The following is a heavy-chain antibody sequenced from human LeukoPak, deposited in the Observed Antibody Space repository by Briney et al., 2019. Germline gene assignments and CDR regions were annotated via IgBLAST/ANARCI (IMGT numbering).Heavy chain of an antibody. CDR1: GFTFSSYA. V-gene: IGHV3-23*01. D-gene: IGHD2-2*01. CDR2: ISGSGGST. CDR3: TKGYCSSTSCYARFDP. Sequence: GGSLRLSCAASGFTFSSYAMSWVRQAPGKGLEWVSAISGSGGSTYYADSVKGRFTISRDNSKNTLYLQMNSLRAEDTAVYYCTKGYCSSTSCYARFDPWGQGTLVTVSS. J-gene: IGHJ5*02.